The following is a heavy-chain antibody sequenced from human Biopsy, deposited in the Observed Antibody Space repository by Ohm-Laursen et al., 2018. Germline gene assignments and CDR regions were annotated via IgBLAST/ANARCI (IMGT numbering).Heavy chain of an antibody. D-gene: IGHD2-15*01. J-gene: IGHJ5*01. CDR2: IRDKANSYPT. CDR1: GFSFSDNY. V-gene: IGHV3-72*01. Sequence: GSLRLSCAASGFSFSDNYMDWVRQAPGKGLEWVGRIRDKANSYPTDYAAFVKGNFTISRDDSKNSLYLQMNSLKTEDTALYYCARAGRYCSGGGCYSWFDSWGQGTLVTVSS. CDR3: ARAGRYCSGGGCYSWFDS.